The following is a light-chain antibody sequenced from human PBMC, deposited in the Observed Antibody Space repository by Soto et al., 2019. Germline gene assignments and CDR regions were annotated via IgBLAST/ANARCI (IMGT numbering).Light chain of an antibody. Sequence: EIVLTQSPATLSLSPGERATLSCRASQSVSNYLAWYQLKSGQAPRLLIYDASNRATGIPARFSGTGSGTDFTLTISSLEAEDFAVYYWQQRRKMPLTFGDGTTVDLK. CDR3: QQRRKMPLT. CDR2: DAS. J-gene: IGKJ1*01. V-gene: IGKV3-11*01. CDR1: QSVSNY.